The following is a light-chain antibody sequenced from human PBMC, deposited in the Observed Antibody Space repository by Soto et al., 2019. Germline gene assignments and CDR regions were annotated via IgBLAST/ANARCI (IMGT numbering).Light chain of an antibody. J-gene: IGKJ1*01. CDR3: QQRSDSPWT. V-gene: IGKV3-11*01. CDR2: EAS. Sequence: EIVFTQSPATLSLSPGERATLSCRASQSVSSYLAWYQQKPGQAPRLLMYEASNRDTGIPARFSGGGSGTDFTLTISSLEPEDFEVYYCQQRSDSPWTFGQGTKMDIK. CDR1: QSVSSY.